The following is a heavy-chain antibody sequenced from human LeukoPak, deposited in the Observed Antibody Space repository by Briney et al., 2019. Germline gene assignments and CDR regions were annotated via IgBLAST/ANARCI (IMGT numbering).Heavy chain of an antibody. Sequence: GGSLRLSCAASGFTVGSNYMSWVRQAPGKGLEWVSVIYSGGSTYYADSVKGRFTISRDNSKNTLYLQMNSLRAEDTAVYYCARSYSSSSISEDWGQGTLVTVSS. J-gene: IGHJ4*02. CDR3: ARSYSSSSISED. CDR2: IYSGGST. CDR1: GFTVGSNY. V-gene: IGHV3-53*01. D-gene: IGHD6-6*01.